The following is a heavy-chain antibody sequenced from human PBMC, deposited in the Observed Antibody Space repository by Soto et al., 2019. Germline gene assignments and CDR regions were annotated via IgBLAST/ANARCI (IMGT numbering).Heavy chain of an antibody. CDR2: MNPNSGNT. CDR3: ARAPDPDNYYGSGSYSGNWFDP. Sequence: QVQLVQSGAEVKKPGASVKVSCKASGYTFTSYDINWVRQATGQGLEWMGWMNPNSGNTGYAQKFQGRVTMTRNTSISTAYMELSSLRSEDTAVYYCARAPDPDNYYGSGSYSGNWFDPWGQGTLVTVSS. J-gene: IGHJ5*02. CDR1: GYTFTSYD. V-gene: IGHV1-8*01. D-gene: IGHD3-10*01.